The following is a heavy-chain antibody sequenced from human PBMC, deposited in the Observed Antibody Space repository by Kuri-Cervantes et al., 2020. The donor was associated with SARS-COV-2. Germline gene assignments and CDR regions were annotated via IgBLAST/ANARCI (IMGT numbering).Heavy chain of an antibody. CDR2: ISSSSSYI. CDR1: GFTFSSYS. D-gene: IGHD6-19*01. Sequence: GESLKISCAASGFTFSSYSMNWVRQAPGKGLEWVSSISSSSSYIYYADSVEGRFTISRDNAKNSLYLQMNSLRAEDTAVYYCARDEDSSGSDYWGQGTLVTVSS. V-gene: IGHV3-21*01. CDR3: ARDEDSSGSDY. J-gene: IGHJ4*02.